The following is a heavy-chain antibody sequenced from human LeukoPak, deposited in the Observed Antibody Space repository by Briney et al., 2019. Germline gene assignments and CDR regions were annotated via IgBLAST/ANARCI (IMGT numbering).Heavy chain of an antibody. D-gene: IGHD3-10*01. Sequence: PGGSLRLSCAGSGFTFRSYWMHWVRQAPGKGLEWVAVIWYDGSNKYYADSGKGRFTISRANSKNTLFLQMQSLRAEDTAVSYCARPFGSGSSPTASFDYWGQGNLVTVSS. CDR1: GFTFRSYW. J-gene: IGHJ4*02. V-gene: IGHV3-33*08. CDR2: IWYDGSNK. CDR3: ARPFGSGSSPTASFDY.